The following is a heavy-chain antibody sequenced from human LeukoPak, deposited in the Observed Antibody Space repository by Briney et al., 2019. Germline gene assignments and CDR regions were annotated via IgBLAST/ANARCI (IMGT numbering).Heavy chain of an antibody. CDR1: GFTFSSSW. D-gene: IGHD1-26*01. J-gene: IGHJ4*02. V-gene: IGHV3-74*01. CDR3: ARVEGATPFDY. Sequence: GGSLRLSCGAPGFTFSSSWMHWGGQAPGKGRVWVSRINSGGSTTIYADSLMGRFTISRDNAKNTLYLQMNSLRAEDTAVYYCARVEGATPFDYWGQGTLVTVSS. CDR2: INSGGSTT.